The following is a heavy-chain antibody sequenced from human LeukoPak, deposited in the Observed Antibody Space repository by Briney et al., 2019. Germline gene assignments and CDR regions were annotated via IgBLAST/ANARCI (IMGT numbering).Heavy chain of an antibody. CDR3: AKDFAYSSSWRYYYYYYMDV. J-gene: IGHJ6*03. Sequence: GGSLRLSCAASGFTFSSYGMHWVRQAPGKGLEWVAFIRYDGSNKYYADSVKGRFTISRDNSKNTLYLQMNSLRAEDTAVYYCAKDFAYSSSWRYYYYYYMDVWGKGTTVTVSS. CDR1: GFTFSSYG. D-gene: IGHD6-13*01. CDR2: IRYDGSNK. V-gene: IGHV3-30*02.